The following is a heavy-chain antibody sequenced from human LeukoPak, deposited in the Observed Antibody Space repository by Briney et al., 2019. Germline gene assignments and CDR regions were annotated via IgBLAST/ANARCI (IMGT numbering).Heavy chain of an antibody. CDR1: GGSISSSSYY. Sequence: PSETLSLTCTVSGGSISSSSYYWGWIRQPPGKGLEWLGSIYYSGSTYYNPSLKSRVTISVDTSKNRFSLKLSSVTAADTAVYYCERQNLRFLEWLPTHYYYYYMDVWAKGPRSPSP. D-gene: IGHD3-3*01. J-gene: IGHJ6*03. CDR2: IYYSGST. V-gene: IGHV4-39*01. CDR3: ERQNLRFLEWLPTHYYYYYMDV.